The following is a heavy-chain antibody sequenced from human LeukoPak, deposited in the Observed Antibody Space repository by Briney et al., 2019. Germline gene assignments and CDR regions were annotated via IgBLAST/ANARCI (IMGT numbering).Heavy chain of an antibody. CDR3: ARGIIYLDY. J-gene: IGHJ4*02. D-gene: IGHD3-10*01. Sequence: GGSLRLSCEASGFNVSSNYMTWVRQAPRKGLEWVSLIYGDGTTDYADSVKGRFHISRHNSKNTLYLQMNSLRAEDTAVYYCARGIIYLDYWGQGTLVTVSS. V-gene: IGHV3-53*04. CDR2: IYGDGTT. CDR1: GFNVSSNY.